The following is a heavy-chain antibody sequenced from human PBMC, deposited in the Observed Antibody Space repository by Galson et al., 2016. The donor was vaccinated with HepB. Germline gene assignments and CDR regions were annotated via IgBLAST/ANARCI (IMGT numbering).Heavy chain of an antibody. CDR1: GYSFTNYW. CDR2: IYPHASDT. Sequence: QSGAEVKKPGESLKISCKGSGYSFTNYWIGWVRQMPGKGLEWMGIIYPHASDTRYSPSFESHVTKSAGKSINTAYLQWSSLKASDTARYYCARGELGVMDWGLGTLVTVSS. J-gene: IGHJ4*02. V-gene: IGHV5-51*01. CDR3: ARGELGVMD. D-gene: IGHD3-16*01.